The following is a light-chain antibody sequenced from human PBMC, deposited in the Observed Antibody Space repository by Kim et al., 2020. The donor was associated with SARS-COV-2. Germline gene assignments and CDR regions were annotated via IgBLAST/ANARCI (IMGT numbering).Light chain of an antibody. CDR3: QQYNNWPPLT. CDR1: QSVSSN. V-gene: IGKV3-15*01. J-gene: IGKJ4*01. CDR2: GAS. Sequence: SPGERATLSCRASQSVSSNLVWYQQKPGQAPKVLIYGASTRATGIPARFSGSGSGTEFTLTISSLQSEDFAIYYCQQYNNWPPLTFGGGTKVDIK.